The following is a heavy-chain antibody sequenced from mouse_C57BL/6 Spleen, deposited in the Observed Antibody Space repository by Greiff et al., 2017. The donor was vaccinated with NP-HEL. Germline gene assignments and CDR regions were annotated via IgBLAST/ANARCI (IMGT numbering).Heavy chain of an antibody. CDR3: AREDYYGRGAMDY. J-gene: IGHJ4*01. D-gene: IGHD1-1*01. CDR2: IHPNSGST. Sequence: VQLQQSGAELVKPGASVKLSCKASGYTFTSYWMHWVKQRPGQGLEWIGMIHPNSGSTNYNEKFKSKATLTVDKSSSTAYMQLSSLTSEDSAVYYCAREDYYGRGAMDYWGQGTSVTVSS. CDR1: GYTFTSYW. V-gene: IGHV1-64*01.